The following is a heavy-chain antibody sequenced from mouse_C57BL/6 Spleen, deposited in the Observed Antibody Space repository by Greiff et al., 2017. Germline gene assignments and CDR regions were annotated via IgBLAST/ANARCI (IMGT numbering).Heavy chain of an antibody. CDR3: ARDGYYGSSLLDY. CDR1: GFTFSDYY. CDR2: INYDGSST. J-gene: IGHJ2*01. D-gene: IGHD1-1*01. Sequence: EVQLVESEGGLVQPGSSMKLSCTASGFTFSDYYMAWVRQVPEKGLEWVANINYDGSSTYYLDSLKSRFIISRDNAKNILYLQMSSLKSEDTATYYCARDGYYGSSLLDYWGQGTTLTVSS. V-gene: IGHV5-16*01.